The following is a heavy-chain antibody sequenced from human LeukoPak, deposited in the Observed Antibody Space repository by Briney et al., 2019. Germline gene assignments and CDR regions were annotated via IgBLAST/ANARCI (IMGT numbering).Heavy chain of an antibody. CDR3: ARPSRTVGGDPDAFDI. D-gene: IGHD1-26*01. J-gene: IGHJ3*02. Sequence: SQTLSLTCTVSGGSISSGDYYWSWIRQPPGKGLEWIGYIYYSGSTYYNPSLKSRVTISVDTSKNQFSLKLSSVTAADTAVYYCARPSRTVGGDPDAFDIWGQGTVVTVSS. CDR2: IYYSGST. CDR1: GGSISSGDYY. V-gene: IGHV4-30-4*08.